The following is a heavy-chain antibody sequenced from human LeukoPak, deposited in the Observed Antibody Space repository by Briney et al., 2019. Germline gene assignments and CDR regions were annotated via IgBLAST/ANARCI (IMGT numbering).Heavy chain of an antibody. CDR3: ARVSCSGDSCYLNWFDP. CDR1: GYTFTDYY. D-gene: IGHD2-15*01. Sequence: ASVKVSCKASGYTFTDYYIHWVRQAPGQGLEWVGRINPNSGSTNYPQKFQGRVTMTRDTSISTAYMELSRLKSDDTAIYFCARVSCSGDSCYLNWFDPWGQGTLVTVSS. V-gene: IGHV1-2*06. CDR2: INPNSGST. J-gene: IGHJ5*02.